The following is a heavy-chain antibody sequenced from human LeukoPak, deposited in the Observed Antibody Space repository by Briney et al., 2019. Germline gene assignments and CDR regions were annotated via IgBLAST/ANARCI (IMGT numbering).Heavy chain of an antibody. Sequence: GGSLRLSCAASGFTFSTYSMNWVRQAPGKGLEWVSSMSSGSSFIYYADSVKGRFTISRDNAKNSLYLQMNSLRAEDTAVYYCVRERSHLDYWGQGTLVTVSS. CDR2: MSSGSSFI. J-gene: IGHJ4*02. CDR1: GFTFSTYS. V-gene: IGHV3-21*04. CDR3: VRERSHLDY. D-gene: IGHD1-26*01.